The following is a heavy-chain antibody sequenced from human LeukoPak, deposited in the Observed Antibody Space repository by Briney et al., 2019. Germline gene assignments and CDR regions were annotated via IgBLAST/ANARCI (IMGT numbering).Heavy chain of an antibody. J-gene: IGHJ4*02. D-gene: IGHD1-26*01. V-gene: IGHV1-18*01. CDR2: IGAYNGNT. CDR1: GYTFSSYG. Sequence: GASVKVSCKASGYTFSSYGISWVRQAPGQGLEWMGWIGAYNGNTNYAQKLQGRVTMTTDTSTSTAYMELRSLRSDNTAVYYCASTQNSGSYPFDYWGQGTLVTVSS. CDR3: ASTQNSGSYPFDY.